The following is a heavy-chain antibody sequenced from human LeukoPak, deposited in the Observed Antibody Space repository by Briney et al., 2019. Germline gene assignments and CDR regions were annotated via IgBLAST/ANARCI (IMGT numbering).Heavy chain of an antibody. D-gene: IGHD6-6*01. J-gene: IGHJ4*02. CDR3: ARRHASSTRDN. CDR2: INKDGSDK. V-gene: IGHV3-7*01. Sequence: GGCLRLSYAAAGSTLSIDWTSSVRHAPGEWLEWVANINKDGSDKYYSHSVKGSFTISRDNTKNSLYLQMNRLRAEETAVYYCARRHASSTRDNWGQGTQVTVS. CDR1: GSTLSIDW.